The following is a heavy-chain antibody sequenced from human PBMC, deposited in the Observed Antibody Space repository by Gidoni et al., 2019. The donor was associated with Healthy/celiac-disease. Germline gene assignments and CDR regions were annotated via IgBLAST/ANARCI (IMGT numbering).Heavy chain of an antibody. J-gene: IGHJ4*02. D-gene: IGHD3-22*01. CDR1: GFTFVDYA. V-gene: IGHV3-49*03. Sequence: EVQLVESGVGLVQPGRSLRLSCTASGFTFVDYAMSWFRQAPGKGLEWVGFIRSKAYGGTTEYAASVKGRFTISRDDAKSIAYLQMNSLKTEDTAVYYCTSHLTYYYDSELDYWGQGTLVTVSS. CDR2: IRSKAYGGTT. CDR3: TSHLTYYYDSELDY.